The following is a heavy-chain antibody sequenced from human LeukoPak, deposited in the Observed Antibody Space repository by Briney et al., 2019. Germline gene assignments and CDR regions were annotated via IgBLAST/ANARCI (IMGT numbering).Heavy chain of an antibody. CDR2: INHSGST. V-gene: IGHV4-39*07. CDR3: ARGPPLRDILSTTVTTLGSGFDP. J-gene: IGHJ5*02. D-gene: IGHD4-17*01. Sequence: SETLSLTCTVSGGSISSSSYYWGWIRQPPGKGLEWIGEINHSGSTNYNPSLKSRVTISVDTSKNQFSLKLSSVTAADTAVYYCARGPPLRDILSTTVTTLGSGFDPWGQGTLVTVSS. CDR1: GGSISSSSYY.